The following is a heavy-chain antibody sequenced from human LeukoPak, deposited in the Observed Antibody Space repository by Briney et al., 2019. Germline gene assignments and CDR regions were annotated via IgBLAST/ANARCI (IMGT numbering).Heavy chain of an antibody. J-gene: IGHJ4*02. CDR3: ARVYCSGGSCYGSDYFDY. CDR1: GFTFSSYS. V-gene: IGHV3-21*01. Sequence: GGSLRLSCAASGFTFSSYSMNWVRQAPGKGLEWASSISSSSSYIYYADSVKGRFTISRDNAKNSLYLQMNSLRAEDTAVYYCARVYCSGGSCYGSDYFDYWGQGTLVTVSS. CDR2: ISSSSSYI. D-gene: IGHD2-15*01.